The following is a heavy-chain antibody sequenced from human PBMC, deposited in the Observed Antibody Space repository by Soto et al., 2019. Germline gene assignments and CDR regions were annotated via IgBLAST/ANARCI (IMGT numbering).Heavy chain of an antibody. J-gene: IGHJ4*02. V-gene: IGHV3-23*01. D-gene: IGHD7-27*01. Sequence: GSLRLACASSGFTFSSYAMSCVLHAPGKGLEWVSAISGSGGSTYYADSVKGRFTISRDNSKNTLYLQMNSLRAEDTAVYYCAKDLKTGEPYQPPCYWGQGTLVTVSS. CDR3: AKDLKTGEPYQPPCY. CDR1: GFTFSSYA. CDR2: ISGSGGST.